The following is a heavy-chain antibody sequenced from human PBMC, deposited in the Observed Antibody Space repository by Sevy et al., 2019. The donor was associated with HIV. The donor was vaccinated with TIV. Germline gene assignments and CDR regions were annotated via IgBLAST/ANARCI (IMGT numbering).Heavy chain of an antibody. CDR2: ISYDGSNK. Sequence: GGYLRLSCAASGFTFSSYAMHWVRQAPGKGLEWVAVISYDGSNKYYADSVKVRFTISRDNSKNTLYLQMNSLRAEDTAVYYCARDHSLIVVVMLPDYWGQGTLVTVSS. CDR1: GFTFSSYA. J-gene: IGHJ4*02. V-gene: IGHV3-30-3*01. D-gene: IGHD3-22*01. CDR3: ARDHSLIVVVMLPDY.